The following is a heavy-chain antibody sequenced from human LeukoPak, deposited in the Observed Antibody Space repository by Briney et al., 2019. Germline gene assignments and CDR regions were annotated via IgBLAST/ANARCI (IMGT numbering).Heavy chain of an antibody. Sequence: PGGSLRLSCVASGFTFSSYVMNWVRQAPGKGLEWVTAISGSGGSTYYADSVKGRFTISRDNSKNTLYLQMNSLRAEDTAVYYCAKYSSSWYVGGFDYWGQGTLVTVSS. D-gene: IGHD6-13*01. J-gene: IGHJ4*02. CDR2: ISGSGGST. CDR3: AKYSSSWYVGGFDY. V-gene: IGHV3-23*01. CDR1: GFTFSSYV.